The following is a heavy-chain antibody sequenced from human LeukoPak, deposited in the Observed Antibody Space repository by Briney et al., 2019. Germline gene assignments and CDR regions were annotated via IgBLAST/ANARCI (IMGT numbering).Heavy chain of an antibody. CDR3: AKMGDLYGSGTYGFYGMDV. Sequence: GGSLRLSCAASGFTFSRHGMHWVRQAPGKGLEWVAVKSYDGSKEYYADSVKGRFTISRDNSKNTLYLQMNSLRAEDTAVYYCAKMGDLYGSGTYGFYGMDVWGQGTTVTVSS. CDR2: KSYDGSKE. D-gene: IGHD3-10*01. J-gene: IGHJ6*02. CDR1: GFTFSRHG. V-gene: IGHV3-30*18.